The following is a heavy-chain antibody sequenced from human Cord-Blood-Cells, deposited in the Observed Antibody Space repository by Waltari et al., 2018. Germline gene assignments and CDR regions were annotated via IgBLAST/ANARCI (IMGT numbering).Heavy chain of an antibody. D-gene: IGHD2-15*01. Sequence: SGAEVKKPGSSVKVSCKASGGTFSSYAISWVRQAPGQGLEWMGGNIPIFGTANYAQKFQGRVTITADESTSTAYMELSSLRSEDTAVYYCARVEGYCSGGSCYYYYYYGMDVWGQGTTVTVSS. CDR3: ARVEGYCSGGSCYYYYYYGMDV. J-gene: IGHJ6*02. CDR1: GGTFSSYA. CDR2: NIPIFGTA. V-gene: IGHV1-69*01.